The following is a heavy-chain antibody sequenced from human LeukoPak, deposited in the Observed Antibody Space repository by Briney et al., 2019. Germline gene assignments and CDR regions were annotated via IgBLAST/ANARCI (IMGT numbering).Heavy chain of an antibody. CDR1: GYTFTSYY. CDR3: ARDSDIVVVVAATVHYGMDV. J-gene: IGHJ6*02. Sequence: ASVKVSCKASGYTFTSYYMHWVRQAPGQGLEWMGIINPSGGSTSYAQKFQGRVTITADKSTSTAYMELSSLRSEDTAVYYCARDSDIVVVVAATVHYGMDVWGQGTTVTVSS. V-gene: IGHV1-46*01. CDR2: INPSGGST. D-gene: IGHD2-15*01.